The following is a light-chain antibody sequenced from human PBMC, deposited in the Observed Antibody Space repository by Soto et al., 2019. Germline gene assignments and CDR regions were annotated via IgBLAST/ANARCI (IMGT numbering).Light chain of an antibody. CDR3: QQYNSYWLT. J-gene: IGKJ4*01. V-gene: IGKV1-5*03. CDR2: KAS. CDR1: QSISSW. Sequence: DIQMTQSPSTLSASVGDRVTITCRASQSISSWLAWYQQKPGKAPKLLIYKASSLESGVPSRFSDSGSGTEFTLTISSLQPDDFATYYCQQYNSYWLTFGGGTKVEIK.